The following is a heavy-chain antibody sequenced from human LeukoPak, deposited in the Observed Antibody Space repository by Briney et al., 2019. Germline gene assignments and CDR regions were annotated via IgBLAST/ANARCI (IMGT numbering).Heavy chain of an antibody. CDR1: GGSISSYY. D-gene: IGHD2-2*01. J-gene: IGHJ6*02. V-gene: IGHV4-59*01. Sequence: SETLSLTCTVSGGSISSYYWSWIRQPPGKGLEWIGYIYYSGSTNYNPSLKSRVTISVDTSKNQFSLKLSSVTAADTAVYYCARTVVVPAAMRDYYYNYGMDVWGQGTTVTVSS. CDR3: ARTVVVPAAMRDYYYNYGMDV. CDR2: IYYSGST.